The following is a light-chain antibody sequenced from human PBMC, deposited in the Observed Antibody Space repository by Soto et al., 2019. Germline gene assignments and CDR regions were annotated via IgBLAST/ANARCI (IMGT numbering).Light chain of an antibody. J-gene: IGKJ1*01. CDR2: AAS. V-gene: IGKV1-9*01. CDR1: QGISSY. Sequence: IQLTQSPSSLSASVGDRVTITCRASQGISSYLAWYQQKPGKAPKLLIYAASTLQSGVPSRFSGSGSGTDFTLTTSSLQPEDFATYYCQQLNSYSWTFGQGTKVEIK. CDR3: QQLNSYSWT.